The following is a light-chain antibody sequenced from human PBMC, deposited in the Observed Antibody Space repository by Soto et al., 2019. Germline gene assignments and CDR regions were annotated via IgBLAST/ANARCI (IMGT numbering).Light chain of an antibody. V-gene: IGLV2-23*02. J-gene: IGLJ1*01. CDR2: EVS. CDR3: CSYAGSSFYV. Sequence: QSVLTHPASVSGSPGHSITISCTGTSSDVGSYNLVSWYQQHPGKAPKLMIYEVSKRPSGVSNRFSGSKSGNTASLTISGLQAEDEADYYCCSYAGSSFYVFGTGTKVTVL. CDR1: SSDVGSYNL.